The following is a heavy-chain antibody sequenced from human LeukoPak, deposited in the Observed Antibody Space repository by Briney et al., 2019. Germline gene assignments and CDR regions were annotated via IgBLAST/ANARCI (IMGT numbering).Heavy chain of an antibody. CDR1: GGSISSYY. V-gene: IGHV4-4*07. CDR3: ASHYYGSGSFDY. Sequence: SETLSLTCTVSGGSISSYYWSWIRQPAGKGLEWIGRIYTSGSTNYNPSLKSRVTMSVDTSKNQFSLKLSSVAAADTAVYYCASHYYGSGSFDYWGQGTLVTVSS. CDR2: IYTSGST. D-gene: IGHD3-10*01. J-gene: IGHJ4*02.